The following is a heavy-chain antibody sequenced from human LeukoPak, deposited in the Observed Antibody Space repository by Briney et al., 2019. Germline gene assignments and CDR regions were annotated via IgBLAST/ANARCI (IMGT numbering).Heavy chain of an antibody. Sequence: QXXSLTCTVSGGSISSGDYYWSWIRQPPGKGLEWIGYIYYSGSTYYNPSLKSRVTISVDTSKNQFSLKLSSVTAADTTVYYCARAWPVFGVAPRFDPWGQGTLVTVSS. V-gene: IGHV4-30-4*08. CDR1: GGSISSGDYY. CDR3: ARAWPVFGVAPRFDP. D-gene: IGHD3-3*01. CDR2: IYYSGST. J-gene: IGHJ5*02.